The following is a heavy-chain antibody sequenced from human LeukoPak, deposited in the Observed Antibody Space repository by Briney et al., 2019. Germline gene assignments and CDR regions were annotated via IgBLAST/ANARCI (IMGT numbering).Heavy chain of an antibody. D-gene: IGHD1-26*01. CDR2: INAGNGDT. V-gene: IGHV1-3*01. CDR1: GYTFTSYD. J-gene: IGHJ4*02. CDR3: ARAQLGSYRPGDY. Sequence: ASVKVSCKASGYTFTSYDINWVRQAAGQGLEWMGRINAGNGDTKYSEKFQGKVTITRDTSASTDYMELSSLRSEVTAVYYCARAQLGSYRPGDYWGQGTLVTVSS.